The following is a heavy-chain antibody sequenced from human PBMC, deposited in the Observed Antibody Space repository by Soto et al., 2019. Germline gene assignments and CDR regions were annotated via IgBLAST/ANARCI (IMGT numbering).Heavy chain of an antibody. CDR1: GGTFSSYA. CDR2: IIPIFVTA. Sequence: SVKVSCKASGGTFSSYAISWVRQAPGQGLEWMGGIIPIFVTANYAQKFQGRFTITAAESTSPAYMELSSMRSEDTAVHYCAREDYYDSSGYYRYNWFDPWGQGTLVTVSS. CDR3: AREDYYDSSGYYRYNWFDP. V-gene: IGHV1-69*13. D-gene: IGHD3-22*01. J-gene: IGHJ5*02.